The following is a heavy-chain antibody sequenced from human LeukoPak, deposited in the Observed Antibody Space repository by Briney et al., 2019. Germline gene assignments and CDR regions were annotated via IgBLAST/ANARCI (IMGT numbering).Heavy chain of an antibody. D-gene: IGHD1-1*01. J-gene: IGHJ4*02. CDR1: GYSFTIHW. CDR3: AKFSGPYNSSWVDY. CDR2: ISPGDSDT. V-gene: IGHV5-51*01. Sequence: GEPLKISCQASGYSFTIHWIGWVRQRPGKGLEWLGFISPGDSDTRYSPSFRAQVTITADKSISTAYLQWSSLKASDTAMYDCAKFSGPYNSSWVDYWGQGALVTVSS.